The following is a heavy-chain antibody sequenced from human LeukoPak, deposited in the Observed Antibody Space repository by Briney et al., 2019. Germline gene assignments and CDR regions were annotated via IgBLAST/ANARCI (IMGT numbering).Heavy chain of an antibody. Sequence: SETLSLTCTVSGGAISSSSYYWSWIRQPPGKGLEWIGEINHSGSTNYNPSLKSRVTISVDTSKNQFSLKLSSVTAADTAVYYCARDTLDSSGYYYRAWYFDLWGRGTLVTVSS. J-gene: IGHJ2*01. V-gene: IGHV4-39*07. CDR2: INHSGST. D-gene: IGHD3-22*01. CDR1: GGAISSSSYY. CDR3: ARDTLDSSGYYYRAWYFDL.